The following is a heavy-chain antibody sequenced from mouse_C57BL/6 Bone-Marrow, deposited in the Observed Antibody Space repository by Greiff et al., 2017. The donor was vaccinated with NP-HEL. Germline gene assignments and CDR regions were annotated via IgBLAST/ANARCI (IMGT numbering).Heavy chain of an antibody. CDR1: GYTFTSYT. CDR3: ARLLRDYYAMDY. D-gene: IGHD1-1*01. J-gene: IGHJ4*01. Sequence: VQLQQSGAELARPGASVKMSCKASGYTFTSYTMHWVKQRPGQGLEWIGYINPSSGYTKYNQKFKDKATLTADKSSSTDYMQLSSLTSEDSAVYYCARLLRDYYAMDYWGQGTSVTVSS. V-gene: IGHV1-4*01. CDR2: INPSSGYT.